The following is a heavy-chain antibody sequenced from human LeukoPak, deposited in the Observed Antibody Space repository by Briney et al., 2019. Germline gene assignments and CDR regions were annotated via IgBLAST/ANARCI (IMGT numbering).Heavy chain of an antibody. D-gene: IGHD6-19*01. CDR1: GGTFSSYA. Sequence: ASVKVSCKASGGTFSSYAISWVRQAPGQGLEWMGGIIPIFGTANYAQKFQGRVTITADESTSTAYMELSSLRSEDTAVYYCAREGIAVAGTGLGAFDIWGQGPMVTVSS. V-gene: IGHV1-69*13. J-gene: IGHJ3*02. CDR3: AREGIAVAGTGLGAFDI. CDR2: IIPIFGTA.